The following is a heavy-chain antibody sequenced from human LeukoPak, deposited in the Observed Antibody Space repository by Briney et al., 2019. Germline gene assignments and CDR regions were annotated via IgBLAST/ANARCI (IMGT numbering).Heavy chain of an antibody. CDR1: GGSVSSGSYY. CDR2: IYYSGST. Sequence: SETLSLTCTVSGGSVSSGSYYWSWIRQPPGKGLEWIGYIYYSGSTNYNPSLKSRVTISVDTSKNQFSLKLSSVTAEDTAVYYCARAVSGSYGLFQHWGQGTLVTVSS. CDR3: ARAVSGSYGLFQH. D-gene: IGHD1-26*01. V-gene: IGHV4-61*01. J-gene: IGHJ1*01.